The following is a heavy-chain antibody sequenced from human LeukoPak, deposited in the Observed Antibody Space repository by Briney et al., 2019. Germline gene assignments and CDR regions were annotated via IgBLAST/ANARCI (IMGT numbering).Heavy chain of an antibody. CDR3: ARHPPRESRGNAFDI. CDR2: IYFSGTT. J-gene: IGHJ3*02. Sequence: SETLSLTCTVSDGSVSSYYWSWIRQPPGKGLEWIGYIYFSGTTNYNPSLKSRVAISVDTSKNQFSLKLSSVPAADTALYYCARHPPRESRGNAFDIWGQGTVVTVSS. V-gene: IGHV4-59*08. CDR1: DGSVSSYY. D-gene: IGHD5-24*01.